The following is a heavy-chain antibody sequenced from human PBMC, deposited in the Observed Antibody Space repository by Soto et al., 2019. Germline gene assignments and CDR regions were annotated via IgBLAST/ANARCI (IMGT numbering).Heavy chain of an antibody. D-gene: IGHD2-21*02. CDR2: VSYDGTNE. J-gene: IGHJ4*02. V-gene: IGHV3-30*18. CDR1: GFDFTNYG. CDR3: AKFAAVVTLLDSYFDA. Sequence: PGGSLRLSCAASGFDFTNYGMHWVCQAPGKGLEWVGMVSYDGTNEIYADSVKGRFTVSRDNSKNSVFLQMNSLRPEDTAQYFCAKFAAVVTLLDSYFDAWGQGALVTVSS.